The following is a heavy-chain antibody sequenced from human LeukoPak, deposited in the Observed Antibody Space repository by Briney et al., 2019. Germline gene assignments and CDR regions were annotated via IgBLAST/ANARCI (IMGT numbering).Heavy chain of an antibody. CDR3: ARDVDY. CDR1: ALTFSSYW. CDR2: INRYRSST. J-gene: IGHJ4*02. V-gene: IGHV3-74*01. Sequence: GGSLRLSCAAAALTFSSYWTHWVRQARGNGRVWVSCINRYRSSTINADAVKGRFTISRDNAKKTLYLQMNSLRAEDTAVYYCARDVDYWGQGTLVTVSS.